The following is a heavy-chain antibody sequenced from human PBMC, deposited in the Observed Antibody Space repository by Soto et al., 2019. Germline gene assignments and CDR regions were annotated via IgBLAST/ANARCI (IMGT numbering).Heavy chain of an antibody. CDR2: IKQDGSEK. V-gene: IGHV3-7*01. CDR3: AREVTSPFDY. J-gene: IGHJ4*02. CDR1: GFTFSGGW. Sequence: GGSLRLSCAASGFTFSGGWMSWVRQAPGKGLEWVANIKQDGSEKFYVDSVKGRFTISRDNAKNSLYLQMSSLRAEDTAVYYCAREVTSPFDYWGQGIPVTVSS. D-gene: IGHD4-4*01.